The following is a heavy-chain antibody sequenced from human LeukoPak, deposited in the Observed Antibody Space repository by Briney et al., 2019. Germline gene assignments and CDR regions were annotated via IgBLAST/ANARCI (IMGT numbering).Heavy chain of an antibody. J-gene: IGHJ6*04. CDR1: GFTFSSYS. V-gene: IGHV3-21*01. CDR2: ISSSSSYI. Sequence: SGGSLRLSCAASGFTFSSYSMNWVRQAPGKGLEWVSSISSSSSYIYYADSVKGRFTISRDNAKNSLYLQMNSLRAEDTAVYYCASNYYYYYGMDVWGEGTTVTVPS. CDR3: ASNYYYYYGMDV.